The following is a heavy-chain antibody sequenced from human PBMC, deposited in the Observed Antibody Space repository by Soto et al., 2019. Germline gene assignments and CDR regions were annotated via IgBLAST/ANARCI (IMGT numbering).Heavy chain of an antibody. J-gene: IGHJ5*02. CDR3: ARAPSP. CDR1: GVSISSGGYS. V-gene: IGHV4-30-2*01. CDR2: IYHSGST. Sequence: SETLSLTCAVSGVSISSGGYSWSWIRQPPGKGLEWIGYIYHSGSTYYNPSLKSRVTISVDRSKNQFSLKLTSVTAADTAVYYCARAPSPWGQGTLVTVSS.